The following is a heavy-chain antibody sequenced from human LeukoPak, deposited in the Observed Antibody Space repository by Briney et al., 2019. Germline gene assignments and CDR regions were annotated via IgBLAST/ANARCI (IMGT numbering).Heavy chain of an antibody. Sequence: PSETLSLTCTVSGGSISSYYWSWIRQPPGKGLEWIGYIYYSGSTNYNPSLKSRVTISVDTSKNQFSLKLSSVTAADAAVYYCARLKTGVWFGELLSWYFDLWGRGTLVTVSS. CDR2: IYYSGST. D-gene: IGHD3-10*01. J-gene: IGHJ2*01. CDR3: ARLKTGVWFGELLSWYFDL. V-gene: IGHV4-59*08. CDR1: GGSISSYY.